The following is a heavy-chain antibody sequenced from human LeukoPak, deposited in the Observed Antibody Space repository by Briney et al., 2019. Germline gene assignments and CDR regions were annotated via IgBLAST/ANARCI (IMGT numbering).Heavy chain of an antibody. CDR2: ISSSGSTI. Sequence: GGSLRLSCAASGFTFSDYYMSWIRQAPGKGLEWVSYISSSGSTIYYADSVKGRFTISRDNAKNSLYLQMNSLRAEDTAVYYCARVRRRGYSYGYLDYWGQGTLVTVSS. D-gene: IGHD5-18*01. CDR3: ARVRRRGYSYGYLDY. CDR1: GFTFSDYY. J-gene: IGHJ4*02. V-gene: IGHV3-11*01.